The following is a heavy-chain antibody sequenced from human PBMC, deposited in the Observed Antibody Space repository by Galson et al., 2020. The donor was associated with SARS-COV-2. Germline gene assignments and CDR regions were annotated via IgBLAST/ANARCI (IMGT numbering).Heavy chain of an antibody. D-gene: IGHD2-15*01. CDR1: VFTFSTYE. CDR2: ISSSGSTI. V-gene: IGHV3-48*03. Sequence: QAGGSLRLSCAASVFTFSTYEMNWVRQAPGKGLEWVSYISSSGSTIYYADSVKGRFTISRDNAKDSLYLQMNSLRAEDTAVYYCARGAGYCSAGSCSCLDYWGQGTLVTVSS. CDR3: ARGAGYCSAGSCSCLDY. J-gene: IGHJ4*02.